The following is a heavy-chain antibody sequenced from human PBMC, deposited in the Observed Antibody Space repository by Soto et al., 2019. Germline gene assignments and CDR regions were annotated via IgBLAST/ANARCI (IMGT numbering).Heavy chain of an antibody. CDR3: ASRAAYCGGDCYWDDAFDI. J-gene: IGHJ3*02. Sequence: ASVKVSCKASGYTFTSYAMYWVRQAPGQRLEWMGWINAGNGNTKYSQKFQGRVTITRDTSASTAYMELSSLRSEDTAVYYCASRAAYCGGDCYWDDAFDIWGQGTMVTVSS. D-gene: IGHD2-21*01. CDR1: GYTFTSYA. V-gene: IGHV1-3*01. CDR2: INAGNGNT.